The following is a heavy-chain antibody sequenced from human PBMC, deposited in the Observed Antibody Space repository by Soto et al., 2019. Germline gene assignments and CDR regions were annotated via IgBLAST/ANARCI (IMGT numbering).Heavy chain of an antibody. CDR2: ISGSGGST. Sequence: VGSLRLSCAAAGFTFRSYSGSWVRQAPGKGLEWVSAISGSGGSTHYADSVKGRFTISRDNSKNTLYLQMNSLRAEDTAVYYCAKPEGYCSGGSCGSYYYYYMDVWGKGTTVTVSS. CDR3: AKPEGYCSGGSCGSYYYYYMDV. CDR1: GFTFRSYS. D-gene: IGHD2-15*01. J-gene: IGHJ6*03. V-gene: IGHV3-23*01.